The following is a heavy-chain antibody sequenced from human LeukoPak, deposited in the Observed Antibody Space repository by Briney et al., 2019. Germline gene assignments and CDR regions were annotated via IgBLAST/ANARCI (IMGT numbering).Heavy chain of an antibody. D-gene: IGHD2-2*01. CDR3: VTDYCSGPTCYLRFDP. Sequence: GASVKVSCKASGYTFTSYDINWVRQATGQGLEWMGWMNPNSGNTGYAQKFQGRVTMTRNTSISTAYMELSSLKSEDTAVYYCVTDYCSGPTCYLRFDPWGQGTLVTVSS. J-gene: IGHJ5*02. V-gene: IGHV1-8*01. CDR2: MNPNSGNT. CDR1: GYTFTSYD.